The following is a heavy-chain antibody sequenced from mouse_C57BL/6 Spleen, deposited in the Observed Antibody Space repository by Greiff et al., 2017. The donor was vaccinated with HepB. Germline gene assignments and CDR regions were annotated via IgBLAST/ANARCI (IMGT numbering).Heavy chain of an antibody. CDR2: IDPSDSYT. J-gene: IGHJ1*03. CDR1: GYTFTSYW. CDR3: ARLNTTTGYFDV. V-gene: IGHV1-59*01. Sequence: QVQLQQPGAELVRPGTSVKLSCKASGYTFTSYWMHWVKQRPGQGLEWIGVIDPSDSYTNYNQKFKGKATLTVDTSSSTAYMQLSSLTSEYSAVYYCARLNTTTGYFDVWGTGTTVTVSS. D-gene: IGHD1-1*01.